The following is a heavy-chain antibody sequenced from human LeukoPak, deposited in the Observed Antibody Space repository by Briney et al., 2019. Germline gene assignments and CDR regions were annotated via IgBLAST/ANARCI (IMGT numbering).Heavy chain of an antibody. CDR3: AKISAVAASPGAFDI. CDR1: GFIFSNYA. CDR2: VSYDGSAK. J-gene: IGHJ3*02. D-gene: IGHD6-19*01. Sequence: GGSLRLSCAASGFIFSNYAMHWVRQAPGKGLEWVAVVSYDGSAKLYADSVKGRFTISRDNSRNTLCLQMSSLRAEDTAIYYCAKISAVAASPGAFDIWGQGTMVTVS. V-gene: IGHV3-30-3*01.